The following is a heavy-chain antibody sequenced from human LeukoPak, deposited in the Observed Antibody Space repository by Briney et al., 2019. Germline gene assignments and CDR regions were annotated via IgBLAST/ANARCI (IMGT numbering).Heavy chain of an antibody. CDR1: GYSISSGYY. D-gene: IGHD2-21*02. Sequence: SETLSLTCTVSGYSISSGYYWGWIRQPPGKGLEWIGSIYHSGTTYYNPSLKSRVTISVDTSKNQFSLKLRSVTAADTAVYYCARVTARLGWFDPWGQGTLVTVSS. CDR3: ARVTARLGWFDP. CDR2: IYHSGTT. V-gene: IGHV4-38-2*02. J-gene: IGHJ5*02.